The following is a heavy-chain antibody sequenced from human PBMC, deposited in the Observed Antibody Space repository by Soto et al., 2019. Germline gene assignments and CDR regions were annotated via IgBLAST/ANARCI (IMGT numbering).Heavy chain of an antibody. D-gene: IGHD5-12*01. Sequence: QVQLVQSGAEVKKPGASVKVSCKASGYTFSSYDISWVRQAPGQGLEWLGWITPYNGFTKYAENLQGRVTMTTDTSTSTAHMELRSLRFDDTAGYYCAIYYSLVATCYGYWGQGTLVTVSS. J-gene: IGHJ4*02. CDR1: GYTFSSYD. CDR2: ITPYNGFT. V-gene: IGHV1-18*01. CDR3: AIYYSLVATCYGY.